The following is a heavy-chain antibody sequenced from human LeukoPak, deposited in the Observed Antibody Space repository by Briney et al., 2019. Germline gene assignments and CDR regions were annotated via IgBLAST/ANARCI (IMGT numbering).Heavy chain of an antibody. D-gene: IGHD1-14*01. J-gene: IGHJ5*02. V-gene: IGHV4-31*03. CDR1: GGSISGGGYY. CDR2: IYYSGST. Sequence: SETLSLTCTVSGGSISGGGYYCSWIRQHPGTGLEWIGYIYYSGSTYYNPSLKSRVTISVDTSKNQFSLKLSSVTAADTAVYYCARVTTRGNWFDPWGQGTLVTVSS. CDR3: ARVTTRGNWFDP.